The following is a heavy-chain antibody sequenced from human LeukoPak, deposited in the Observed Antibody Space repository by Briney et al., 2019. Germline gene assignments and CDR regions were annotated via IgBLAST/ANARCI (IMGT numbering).Heavy chain of an antibody. CDR3: ARDLRYSSGLYYFDY. D-gene: IGHD6-19*01. J-gene: IGHJ4*02. Sequence: RASVKVSCKASGYTFTSYGISWVRQAPGQGLEWMGWISAYNGNTIYAQKLQGRVTMTTDTSTSTAYMELRSLRSDDTAVYYCARDLRYSSGLYYFDYWGQGTLVTVSS. CDR2: ISAYNGNT. V-gene: IGHV1-18*01. CDR1: GYTFTSYG.